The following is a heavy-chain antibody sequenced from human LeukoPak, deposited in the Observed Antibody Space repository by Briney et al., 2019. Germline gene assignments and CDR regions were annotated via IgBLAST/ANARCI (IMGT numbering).Heavy chain of an antibody. J-gene: IGHJ3*02. V-gene: IGHV3-66*01. Sequence: GGSLRLSCAASGFTFSSYEMNWVRQAPGKGLEWVSVIYSGGSTYYADSVRGRFTISRDNSKNTLYLQMNSLRAEDTAVYYCARGEGHSGSYSASPAFDIWGQGTMVTVSS. CDR3: ARGEGHSGSYSASPAFDI. D-gene: IGHD1-26*01. CDR2: IYSGGST. CDR1: GFTFSSYE.